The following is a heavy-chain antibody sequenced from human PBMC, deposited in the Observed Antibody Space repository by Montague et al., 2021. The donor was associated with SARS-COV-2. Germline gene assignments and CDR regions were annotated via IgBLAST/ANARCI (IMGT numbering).Heavy chain of an antibody. D-gene: IGHD5-12*01. CDR1: GGSISDYY. CDR2: IYYNTGNT. J-gene: IGHJ4*02. Sequence: ETLSLTCSVSGGSISDYYWNWIRQPPGKGLEWIGYIYYNTGNTNXXPSLQSRVTISLDTSKNQFSLNLRSVTAADTALYFCARGTGYDYYFDCWGLGTLVTVSS. V-gene: IGHV4-59*01. CDR3: ARGTGYDYYFDC.